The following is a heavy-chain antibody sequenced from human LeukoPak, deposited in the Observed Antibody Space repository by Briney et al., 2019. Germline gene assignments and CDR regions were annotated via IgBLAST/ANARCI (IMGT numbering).Heavy chain of an antibody. V-gene: IGHV4-59*01. CDR2: IYYSGST. J-gene: IGHJ5*02. D-gene: IGHD3-3*01. CDR1: GGSISSYY. Sequence: SETLSLTCTVSGGSISSYYWSWIRQPPGKGLEWIGYIYYSGSTNYNPSLKSRVTISVDTPKNQFSLKLSSVTAADTAVYYCAGSYYDFWSGYYNWFDPWGQGTLVTVSS. CDR3: AGSYYDFWSGYYNWFDP.